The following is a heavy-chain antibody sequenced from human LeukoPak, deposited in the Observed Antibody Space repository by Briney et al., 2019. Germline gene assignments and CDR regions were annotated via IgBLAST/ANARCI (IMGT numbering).Heavy chain of an antibody. V-gene: IGHV3-23*01. CDR3: AKDTVAVAALFDP. CDR2: ISGSGSST. Sequence: PGGSLRLSCAASGFTFSSYAMSWVRQAPGKGLEWPSSISGSGSSTYYADSVKGRFTISRDNSKNTLYLQMNSLRAEDTAVYYCAKDTVAVAALFDPWGQGTLVTVSS. CDR1: GFTFSSYA. J-gene: IGHJ5*02. D-gene: IGHD6-19*01.